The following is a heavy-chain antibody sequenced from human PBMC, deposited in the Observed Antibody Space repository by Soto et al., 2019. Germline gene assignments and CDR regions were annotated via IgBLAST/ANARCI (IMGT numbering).Heavy chain of an antibody. CDR3: ARWLQYHDGGFDY. V-gene: IGHV4-59*01. D-gene: IGHD5-12*01. J-gene: IGHJ4*02. CDR2: IYYSGST. Sequence: WETLSLTCTVSGGSISSYYWSWIRQPPGKGLEWIGYIYYSGSTNYNPSLKSRVTISVDTSKNQFSLKLSSVTAADTAVYYCARWLQYHDGGFDYWGQGTLVTVSS. CDR1: GGSISSYY.